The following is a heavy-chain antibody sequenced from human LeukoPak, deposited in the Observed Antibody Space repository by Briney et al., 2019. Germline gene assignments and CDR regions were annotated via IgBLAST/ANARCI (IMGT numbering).Heavy chain of an antibody. CDR1: GGSISSGAYY. CDR2: IYHSGST. CDR3: ARANIPHPYYDSSGYGFDP. Sequence: SETLSLTCTVSGGSISSGAYYWSWIRQPPGKGLEWIGSIYHSGSTYYNPSLKSRVTISVDTSKNQFSLKLSSVTAADTAVYYCARANIPHPYYDSSGYGFDPWGQGTLVTVSS. D-gene: IGHD3-22*01. J-gene: IGHJ5*02. V-gene: IGHV4-39*07.